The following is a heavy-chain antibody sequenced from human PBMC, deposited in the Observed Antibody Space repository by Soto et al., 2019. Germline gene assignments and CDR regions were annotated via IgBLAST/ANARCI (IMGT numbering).Heavy chain of an antibody. CDR3: ASRSGYHYFYFDY. Sequence: AGGSLRLSCAASGFTFSSYAMSWVRQAPGKGLEWVSAISGSGGSTYYADSVKGRFTISRDNSKNTLYLQMNSLRAEDTAVYYCASRSGYHYFYFDYWGQGTLVTVSS. V-gene: IGHV3-23*01. CDR2: ISGSGGST. D-gene: IGHD3-22*01. CDR1: GFTFSSYA. J-gene: IGHJ4*02.